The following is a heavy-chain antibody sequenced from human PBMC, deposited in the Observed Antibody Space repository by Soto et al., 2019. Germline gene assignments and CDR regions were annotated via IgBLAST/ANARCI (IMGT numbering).Heavy chain of an antibody. CDR2: ISRSGNT. V-gene: IGHV4-4*02. CDR1: GDYISSNTW. J-gene: IGHJ6*02. CDR3: ARGCSGGSFYPLTHI. D-gene: IGHD2-15*01. Sequence: SETLSLTCAVYGDYISSNTWWSWVRKPPGQGLERIGDISRSGNTNYKASLKSRVTISIDKSKNQFSLKLTSVTAADTAVYYCARGCSGGSFYPLTHIWGQGPTVTVSS.